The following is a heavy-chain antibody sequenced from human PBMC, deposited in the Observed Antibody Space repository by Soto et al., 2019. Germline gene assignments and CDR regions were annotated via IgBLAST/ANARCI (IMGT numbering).Heavy chain of an antibody. CDR1: GFTFSSYS. CDR3: ARSAGYFAPDY. CDR2: ISSSSSTI. Sequence: PGGSLRLSCAASGFTFSSYSMNWVRQAPGKGLEWVSYISSSSSTIYYADSVKGRFTISRDNAKNTLFLQMNSLRAEDTAVYYCARSAGYFAPDYWGQGTLVTVSS. D-gene: IGHD3-9*01. J-gene: IGHJ4*02. V-gene: IGHV3-48*04.